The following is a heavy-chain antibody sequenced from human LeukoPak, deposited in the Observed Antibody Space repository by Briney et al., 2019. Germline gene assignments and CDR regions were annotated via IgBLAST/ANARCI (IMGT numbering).Heavy chain of an antibody. CDR1: GFTFTSYA. V-gene: IGHV7-4-1*02. D-gene: IGHD1-7*01. Sequence: GGSLRLTCAASGFTFTSYAMNWVRQAPGQGLEWMGWINTNTGNPTYAQGFTGRFVFSLDTSVSTAYLQISSLKAEDTAVYYCARSLELIDYWGQGTLVTVSS. CDR2: INTNTGNP. CDR3: ARSLELIDY. J-gene: IGHJ4*02.